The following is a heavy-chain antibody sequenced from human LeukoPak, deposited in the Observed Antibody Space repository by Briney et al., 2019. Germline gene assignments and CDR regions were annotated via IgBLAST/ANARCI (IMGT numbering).Heavy chain of an antibody. CDR1: GGSISSGDYY. Sequence: SQTLSLTCTVSGGSISSGDYYWSWIRQPPGKGLEWIGYIYYSGSTYYNPSLKSRVTISVDTPRNQFSLKLSSVTAADTAVYYCARDTDYGFLYWGQGTLVTVSS. V-gene: IGHV4-30-4*08. D-gene: IGHD4-17*01. CDR2: IYYSGST. CDR3: ARDTDYGFLY. J-gene: IGHJ4*01.